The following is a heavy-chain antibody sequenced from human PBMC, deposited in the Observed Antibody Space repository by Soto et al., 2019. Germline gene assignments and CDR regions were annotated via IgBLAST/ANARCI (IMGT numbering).Heavy chain of an antibody. CDR3: ARTPLSYDFWSGYYVARYGMDV. V-gene: IGHV1-18*01. J-gene: IGHJ6*02. CDR1: GYTFTSYG. Sequence: ASVKVSCKASGYTFTSYGISWVRQAPGQGLEWMGWISAYNGNTNYAQKLQGRVTMTTDTSTSTAYMELRSLRSDDTAVYYCARTPLSYDFWSGYYVARYGMDVWGQGTTVTVSS. CDR2: ISAYNGNT. D-gene: IGHD3-3*01.